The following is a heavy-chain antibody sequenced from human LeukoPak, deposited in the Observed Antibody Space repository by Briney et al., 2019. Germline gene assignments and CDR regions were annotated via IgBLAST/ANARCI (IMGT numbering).Heavy chain of an antibody. Sequence: SVKVSCKASGGTFSSYGISWVRQAPGQGPEWMGRIIPIFGTANYAQKFQGRVTITADKSTSTAYMELSSLRSEDTAVYYCARDLEAGEGGYSYGLLHYYMDVWGKGTTVTVSS. D-gene: IGHD5-18*01. CDR1: GGTFSSYG. CDR3: ARDLEAGEGGYSYGLLHYYMDV. V-gene: IGHV1-69*06. CDR2: IIPIFGTA. J-gene: IGHJ6*03.